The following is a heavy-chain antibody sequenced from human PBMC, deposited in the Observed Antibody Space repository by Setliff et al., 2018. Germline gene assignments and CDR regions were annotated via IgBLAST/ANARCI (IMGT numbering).Heavy chain of an antibody. CDR3: ARANYYDSSGHSVYGMDV. CDR2: IIPIFGTT. Sequence: VKVSCKASGGSFSTYAISWARQAPGQGLEWMGVIIPIFGTTNNAQKFQGRVTITADESTSTAYMELSSLRSEDTAAYYCARANYYDSSGHSVYGMDVWGQGTTVTVSS. CDR1: GGSFSTYA. J-gene: IGHJ6*02. D-gene: IGHD3-22*01. V-gene: IGHV1-69*13.